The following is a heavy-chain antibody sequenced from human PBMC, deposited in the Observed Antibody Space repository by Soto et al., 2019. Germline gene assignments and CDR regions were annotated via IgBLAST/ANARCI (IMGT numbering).Heavy chain of an antibody. V-gene: IGHV1-2*04. Sequence: QVQLVQSGAEVKKPGASVKVSCKASGYTFTGYYMHWVRQAPGQGLEWMGWINPNSGGTNYAQKFQACVTTTRDPSISTVYMERGRLRSDDTAVYYCARSGGGYGSGSWWGSIDYWGQGTLVTVSS. CDR2: INPNSGGT. D-gene: IGHD3-10*01. CDR1: GYTFTGYY. CDR3: ARSGGGYGSGSWWGSIDY. J-gene: IGHJ4*02.